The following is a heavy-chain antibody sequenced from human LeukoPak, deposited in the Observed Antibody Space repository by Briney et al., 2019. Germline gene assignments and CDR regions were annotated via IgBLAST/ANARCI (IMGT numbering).Heavy chain of an antibody. CDR1: GFTFSSYA. CDR2: ISYDGSNK. J-gene: IGHJ4*02. CDR3: ARSSNYGRFDY. Sequence: PGGSLRLSCAASGFTFSSYAMHWVRQAPGKGLEWVAVISYDGSNKYYADSVKGRFTISRDNSKNTLYLQMNSLRAEDTAVYYCARSSNYGRFDYWGQGTLVTVSS. V-gene: IGHV3-30-3*01. D-gene: IGHD4-11*01.